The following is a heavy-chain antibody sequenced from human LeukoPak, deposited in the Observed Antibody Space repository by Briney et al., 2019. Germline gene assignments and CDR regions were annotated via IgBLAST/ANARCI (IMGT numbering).Heavy chain of an antibody. CDR1: GGSFSGYY. J-gene: IGHJ4*02. CDR2: INHSGST. Sequence: SETLSLTCAVYGGSFSGYYWSWIRQPPGKGLEWIGEINHSGSTNYNPSLKSRVTISVDTSKNQFSLKLSSATAADTAVYYCARGLGSGSYYFDYWGQGTLVTVSS. V-gene: IGHV4-34*01. CDR3: ARGLGSGSYYFDY. D-gene: IGHD5-12*01.